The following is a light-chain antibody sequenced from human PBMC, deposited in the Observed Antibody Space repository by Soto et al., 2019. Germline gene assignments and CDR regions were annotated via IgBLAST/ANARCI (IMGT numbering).Light chain of an antibody. CDR1: QSVGSN. CDR3: QQYNNRRWA. V-gene: IGKV3-15*01. J-gene: IGKJ1*01. CDR2: GVS. Sequence: EIVMTQSPATLSVSPGERATLSCRASQSVGSNLAWYQQRPGQAPRLLIYGVSTRATGIPARFSGSGSGTEFTLTISSLQSEDFAVYYCQQYNNRRWAFGQGTKVDIK.